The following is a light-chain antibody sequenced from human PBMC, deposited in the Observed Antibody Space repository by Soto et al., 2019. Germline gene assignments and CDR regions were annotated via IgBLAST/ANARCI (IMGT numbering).Light chain of an antibody. Sequence: QSALTQPASVSGSPGQSITISCTGTSSDIGGYKYVSWYQQFPGKAPKLMIYEVSNRPSGVSDRFSGSKSGNTASLIISGLQAEDEADYYCSSQTGSATMVFGGGTKLTVL. J-gene: IGLJ2*01. CDR2: EVS. V-gene: IGLV2-14*01. CDR3: SSQTGSATMV. CDR1: SSDIGGYKY.